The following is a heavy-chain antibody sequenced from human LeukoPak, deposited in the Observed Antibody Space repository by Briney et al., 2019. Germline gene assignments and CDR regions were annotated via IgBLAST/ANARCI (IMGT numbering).Heavy chain of an antibody. D-gene: IGHD6-25*01. J-gene: IGHJ5*02. CDR3: ARDDQAGP. CDR1: GFIFSSYW. CDR2: IKQDGSEK. V-gene: IGHV3-7*01. Sequence: GGSLRLSCAASGFIFSSYWMSWVRQAPGKGLEWVANIKQDGSEKYYVDSVKGRFTISRDNAKNSLYLQMNSLRAEDTAVYYCARDDQAGPWGQGTLVTVSS.